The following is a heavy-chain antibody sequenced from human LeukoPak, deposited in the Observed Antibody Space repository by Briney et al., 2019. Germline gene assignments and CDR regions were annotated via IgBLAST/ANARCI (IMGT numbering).Heavy chain of an antibody. D-gene: IGHD6-19*01. V-gene: IGHV4-38-2*02. CDR1: GYSISSGYY. J-gene: IGHJ4*02. CDR2: IYHSGST. CDR3: ARGRSQWQVSM. Sequence: SSETLSLTCTVSGYSISSGYYWGWIRQPPGKGLEWIGSIYHSGSTYYNPSLKSRVTISVDTSKNQFSLKLSSVTAADTAVYYCARGRSQWQVSMWGQGTLVTVSS.